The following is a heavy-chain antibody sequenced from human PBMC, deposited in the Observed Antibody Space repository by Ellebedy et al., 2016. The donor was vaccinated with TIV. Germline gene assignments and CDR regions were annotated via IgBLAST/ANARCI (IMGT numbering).Heavy chain of an antibody. V-gene: IGHV3-48*02. J-gene: IGHJ4*02. CDR1: GFTFSSYG. CDR3: ARALMVGAPLDY. D-gene: IGHD4/OR15-4a*01. Sequence: GESLKISCAGSGFTFSSYGMNWVRQPPGKGLEWVSYISSSSNSLYYADSVKGRFTISRDNAKNALYLQMNSLRDADTALYYCARALMVGAPLDYWGQGILVTVSS. CDR2: ISSSSNSL.